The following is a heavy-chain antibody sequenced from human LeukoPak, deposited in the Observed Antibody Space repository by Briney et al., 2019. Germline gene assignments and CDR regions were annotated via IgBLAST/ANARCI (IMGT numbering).Heavy chain of an antibody. Sequence: SETLSLTCTVSGGSISSSTYYWGWLRQPPGKGLEWIGNIYYSGSTYYNPSLESRVTISVHTSKNQFSLKLSSVTAADTAMYYCAKSGGSGLIDYWGQGTLVTVSS. D-gene: IGHD6-25*01. J-gene: IGHJ4*02. V-gene: IGHV4-39*01. CDR2: IYYSGST. CDR3: AKSGGSGLIDY. CDR1: GGSISSSTYY.